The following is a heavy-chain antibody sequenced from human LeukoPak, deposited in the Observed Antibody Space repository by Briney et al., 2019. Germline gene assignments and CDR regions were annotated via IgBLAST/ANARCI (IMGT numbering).Heavy chain of an antibody. CDR1: GGSFSGYY. J-gene: IGHJ4*02. Sequence: SETLSLTCAVYGGSFSGYYWSWIRQPPGKGLEWLGEINHSGSTNYNPSLKSRVTISVDTSKNQFSLKLSSVTAADTAVYYCARFGSGWHYFDYWGQGTLVTVSS. CDR3: ARFGSGWHYFDY. V-gene: IGHV4-34*01. CDR2: INHSGST. D-gene: IGHD6-19*01.